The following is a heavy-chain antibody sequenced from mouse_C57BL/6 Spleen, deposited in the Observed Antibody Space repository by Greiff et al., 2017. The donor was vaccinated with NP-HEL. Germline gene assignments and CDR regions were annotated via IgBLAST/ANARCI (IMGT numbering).Heavy chain of an antibody. D-gene: IGHD1-2*01. V-gene: IGHV1-61*01. Sequence: VQLQQPGAELVRPGSSVKLSCKASGYTFTSYWMDWVKQRPGQGLEWIGNIYPSDSETHYNQKFKDKATLTVDKSSSTAYMQLSSLTSDDSAVYYCARGYLYAMDCWGQGTSVTVSS. CDR1: GYTFTSYW. J-gene: IGHJ4*01. CDR2: IYPSDSET. CDR3: ARGYLYAMDC.